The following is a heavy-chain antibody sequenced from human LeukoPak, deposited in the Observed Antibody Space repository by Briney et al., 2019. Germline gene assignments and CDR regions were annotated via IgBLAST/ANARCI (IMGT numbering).Heavy chain of an antibody. V-gene: IGHV4-59*08. CDR1: GGSIYTYY. CDR2: IYYSGTT. D-gene: IGHD2-2*01. Sequence: SETLTLICAVSGGSIYTYYWSWIRQPPGKGREWIGYIYYSGTTNCNPSLKSRVTISLDTSQNQFSLKLSSVTAADTAVYYCARSNVVVPSITKGYYYYAMDVWGQGTTVTVSS. CDR3: ARSNVVVPSITKGYYYYAMDV. J-gene: IGHJ6*02.